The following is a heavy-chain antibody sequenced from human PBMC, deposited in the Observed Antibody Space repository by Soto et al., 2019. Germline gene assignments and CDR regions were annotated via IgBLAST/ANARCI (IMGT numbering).Heavy chain of an antibody. D-gene: IGHD4-4*01. CDR3: ASWRLQEHAYDI. J-gene: IGHJ3*02. V-gene: IGHV3-53*01. CDR2: VYDTDGT. CDR1: GLTVSGKKY. Sequence: DVQLVESGGGLIQPGGSLRLSGEAFGLTVSGKKYMAWVRQAPGKGLEWVSGVYDTDGTYYADSVKGRFTSSRDSSKTIVYLQMNSLRPDDTAVYYCASWRLQEHAYDIWGLGTTVTVSS.